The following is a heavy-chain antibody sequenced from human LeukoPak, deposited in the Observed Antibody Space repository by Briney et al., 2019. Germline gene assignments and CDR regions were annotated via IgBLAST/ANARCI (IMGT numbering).Heavy chain of an antibody. J-gene: IGHJ4*02. CDR1: GFTFSSYA. Sequence: GGSLRLSCAASGFTFSSYAMSWVRQAPGKGLEWVSAISGSGDSTYYGDSVKGRFTISRDNSKNTLYLQMNSLRAEDTAVYYCAKVTDNWNDESQWGQGTLVTVST. V-gene: IGHV3-23*01. CDR3: AKVTDNWNDESQ. D-gene: IGHD1-20*01. CDR2: ISGSGDST.